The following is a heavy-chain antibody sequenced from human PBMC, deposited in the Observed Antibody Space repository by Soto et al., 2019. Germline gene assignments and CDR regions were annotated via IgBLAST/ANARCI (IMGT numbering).Heavy chain of an antibody. CDR2: IGPASGDT. V-gene: IGHV1-2*02. D-gene: IGHD3-10*01. CDR3: GRGRSGQLVVLY. CDR1: GSTFPCPY. Sequence: ASGKVSCPTSGSTFPCPYIHWLRQDPGQGPEWMGEIGPASGDTRYAQKFQGRVTMTRDTSITTVYMELNNLSPDDTAVYYCGRGRSGQLVVLYWGQGTPVTVSA. J-gene: IGHJ4*02.